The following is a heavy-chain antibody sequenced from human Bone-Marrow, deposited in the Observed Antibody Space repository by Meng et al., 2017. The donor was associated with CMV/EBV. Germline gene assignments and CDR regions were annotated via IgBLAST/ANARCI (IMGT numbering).Heavy chain of an antibody. J-gene: IGHJ6*02. CDR2: INHSGST. D-gene: IGHD2-2*01. CDR3: ARDRIVVVPAAIPYSSSAHYYYYGMDV. V-gene: IGHV4-34*01. CDR1: GFTFSDYY. Sequence: ESLKISCAASGFTFSDYYMSWIRQPPGKGLEWIGEINHSGSTNYNPSLKSRVTISVDTSKNQFSLKLSSVTAADTAVYYCARDRIVVVPAAIPYSSSAHYYYYGMDVWGQGTTVTVSS.